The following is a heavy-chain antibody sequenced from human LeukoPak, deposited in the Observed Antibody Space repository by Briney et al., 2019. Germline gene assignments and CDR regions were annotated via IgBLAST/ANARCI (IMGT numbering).Heavy chain of an antibody. CDR1: GYTFTGYY. CDR2: INPNSGGT. D-gene: IGHD5-12*01. V-gene: IGHV1-2*02. CDR3: ARGLGDYFYYGMDV. J-gene: IGHJ6*02. Sequence: GASVKVSFKASGYTFTGYYMHWVRQAPGQGLEWMGWINPNSGGTNYAQKFQGRVTMTRDTSISTAYMELSRLRSDDTAVYYCARGLGDYFYYGMDVWGQGTTVTVSS.